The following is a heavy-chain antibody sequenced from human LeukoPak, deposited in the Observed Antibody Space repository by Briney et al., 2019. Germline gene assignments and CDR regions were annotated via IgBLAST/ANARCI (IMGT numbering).Heavy chain of an antibody. V-gene: IGHV4-34*01. CDR3: ARRSSYSYFQH. J-gene: IGHJ1*01. CDR1: GGAFSGYY. Sequence: PSETLSLTCAVYGGAFSGYYWSWIRQPPGKGREWIGEINHSGSTNYNPSLKSRVTISVDTSKNQFSLKLSSVTAADTAVYYCARRSSYSYFQHWGQGTLVTVSS. D-gene: IGHD3-3*01. CDR2: INHSGST.